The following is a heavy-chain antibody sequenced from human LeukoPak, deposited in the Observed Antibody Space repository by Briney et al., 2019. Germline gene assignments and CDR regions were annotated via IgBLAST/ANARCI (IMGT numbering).Heavy chain of an antibody. Sequence: ASVKVSCKAPGYTFSYYYMHWVRQAPGQGLEWMGWINPNSGGTNYAQKFQGRVTMTRDTSISTAYMELSGLRSDDTAVYYCARGGGSGYDYDYWGQGTLVTVSS. V-gene: IGHV1-2*02. D-gene: IGHD5-12*01. CDR1: GYTFSYYY. CDR3: ARGGGSGYDYDY. J-gene: IGHJ4*02. CDR2: INPNSGGT.